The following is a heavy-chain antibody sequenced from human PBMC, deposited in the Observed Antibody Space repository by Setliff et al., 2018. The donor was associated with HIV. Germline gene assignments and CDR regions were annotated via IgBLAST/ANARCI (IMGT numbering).Heavy chain of an antibody. V-gene: IGHV4-4*07. Sequence: KSSETLSLTCTVSDSGTYYWSWIRQPAGKGLEWIGRVSSRGDTNYNPSLKSRVTMSVDTSKNQFSLKLTSVTASDTAVYYCARAAAGNTGPLDLWGQGSPVTVSS. J-gene: IGHJ5*02. CDR2: VSSRGDT. D-gene: IGHD4-17*01. CDR3: ARAAAGNTGPLDL. CDR1: DSGTYY.